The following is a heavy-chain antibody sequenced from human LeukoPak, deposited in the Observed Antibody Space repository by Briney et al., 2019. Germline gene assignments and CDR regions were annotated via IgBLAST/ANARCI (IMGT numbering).Heavy chain of an antibody. CDR3: AREVSSGWPFPFDY. J-gene: IGHJ4*02. Sequence: SVKVSCKASGGTFSSYAISWVRQAPGHGLEWMGRIIPIFGTANYAQKFQGRVTITTDESTSTAYMELSSLRSEDTAVYYCAREVSSGWPFPFDYWGQGTLVTVSS. D-gene: IGHD6-19*01. V-gene: IGHV1-69*05. CDR1: GGTFSSYA. CDR2: IIPIFGTA.